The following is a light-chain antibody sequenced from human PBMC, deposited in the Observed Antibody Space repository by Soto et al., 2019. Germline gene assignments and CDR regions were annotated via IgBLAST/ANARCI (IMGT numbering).Light chain of an antibody. Sequence: EIVLTQSPGTLSLSPGEGATLSCRASQSVSSIYLAWYQQKPGQAPRLLIYGASSRATGIPDRFSGSGSGKDFTLTISRLVPEDFAVYYCQRYGSARPTFGQGTKVEIK. CDR1: QSVSSIY. CDR2: GAS. CDR3: QRYGSARPT. V-gene: IGKV3-20*01. J-gene: IGKJ1*01.